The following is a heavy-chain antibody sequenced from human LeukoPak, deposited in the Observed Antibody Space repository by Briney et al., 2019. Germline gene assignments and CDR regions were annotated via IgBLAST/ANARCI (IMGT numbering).Heavy chain of an antibody. CDR1: GFTFNNAW. CDR2: IKSKSDGGTT. CDR3: TTAYCGGDCYTASVDY. Sequence: GGSLRLSCAASGFTFNNAWMSWVRQAPGKGLEWVGRIKSKSDGGTTDYAAPVKGRFTISRDDSENTLYLQMNSLKTEDTAVYYCTTAYCGGDCYTASVDYWGQGTLVTVSS. D-gene: IGHD2-21*02. V-gene: IGHV3-15*01. J-gene: IGHJ4*02.